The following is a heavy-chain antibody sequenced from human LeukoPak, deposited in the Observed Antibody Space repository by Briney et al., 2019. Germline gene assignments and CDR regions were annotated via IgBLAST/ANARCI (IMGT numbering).Heavy chain of an antibody. J-gene: IGHJ4*02. D-gene: IGHD1-26*01. Sequence: GGSLSLSCAASGFTFSTYAMTWVRKAPGKGLERASGISTSGDRTYYADSVKGRFTISRDNSKNTLYLQMNSLRAEDTAEYYCARSAVGTSCCTAVDYWGQGTLVTVSS. V-gene: IGHV3-23*01. CDR3: ARSAVGTSCCTAVDY. CDR2: ISTSGDRT. CDR1: GFTFSTYA.